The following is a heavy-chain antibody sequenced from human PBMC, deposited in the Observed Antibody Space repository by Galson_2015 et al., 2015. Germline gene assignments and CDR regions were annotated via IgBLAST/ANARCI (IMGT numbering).Heavy chain of an antibody. J-gene: IGHJ6*03. CDR2: MNPNSGNT. CDR3: ASNSRYYGSGSYSTEYYYYYMDV. V-gene: IGHV1-8*01. Sequence: SVKVSCKASGYTFTSYDINWVRQATGQGLEWMGWMNPNSGNTGYAQKFQGRVTITADESTSTAYMELSSLRSEDTAVYYCASNSRYYGSGSYSTEYYYYYMDVWGKGTTVTVSS. D-gene: IGHD3-10*01. CDR1: GYTFTSYD.